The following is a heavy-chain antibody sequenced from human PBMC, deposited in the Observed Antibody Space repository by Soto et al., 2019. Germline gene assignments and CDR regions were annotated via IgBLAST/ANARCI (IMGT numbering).Heavy chain of an antibody. CDR3: ARGGQDFWSGPFDY. Sequence: TLSLTCTVSGGSISNYFCNWIRQPAGKGPEWIGRIDNSGSTNYNPSLKSRITMSADTSRNQFSLKLNSVTAAGTAVYYCARGGQDFWSGPFDYWGQGALVTVSS. CDR2: IDNSGST. V-gene: IGHV4-4*07. CDR1: GGSISNYF. D-gene: IGHD3-3*01. J-gene: IGHJ4*02.